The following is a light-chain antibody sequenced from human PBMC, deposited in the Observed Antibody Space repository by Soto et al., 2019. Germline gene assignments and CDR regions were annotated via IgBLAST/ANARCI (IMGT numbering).Light chain of an antibody. V-gene: IGLV2-14*01. Sequence: QPVLTQPASVSGSPGQSITISCTGTSSDVGGYNYVSWYQQHPGKVPKLMIYEVSNRPSGVSNRFSGSKSGNTASLTISGLQADDEADYYCSSYKTRSSVIFGGGTKLTVL. CDR3: SSYKTRSSVI. J-gene: IGLJ2*01. CDR2: EVS. CDR1: SSDVGGYNY.